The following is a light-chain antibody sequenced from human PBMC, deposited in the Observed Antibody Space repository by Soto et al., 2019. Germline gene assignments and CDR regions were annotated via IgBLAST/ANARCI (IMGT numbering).Light chain of an antibody. CDR3: QQVRT. CDR1: QSISSW. V-gene: IGKV1-5*03. J-gene: IGKJ1*01. CDR2: KAS. Sequence: DIQITQSPSTLSASVGDRVTITCRASQSISSWLAWYQQKPGKAPKLLIYKASSLESGVPSRFSGSGSGTEFTLTISSLQPDDFATHYCQQVRTFAQGTKVAIK.